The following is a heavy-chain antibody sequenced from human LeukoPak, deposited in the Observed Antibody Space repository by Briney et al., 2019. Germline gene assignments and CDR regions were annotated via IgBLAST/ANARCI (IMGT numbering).Heavy chain of an antibody. CDR2: MNPNSGNT. D-gene: IGHD6-13*01. CDR3: ARDDSSSWYYYYYGMDV. J-gene: IGHJ6*02. CDR1: GYTFTSYD. V-gene: IGHV1-8*01. Sequence: EASVKVSCKASGYTFTSYDINWVRQATGQGLEWMGWMNPNSGNTGYAQKFQGRVTMTRNTFISTAYMELSSLRSEDTAVYYCARDDSSSWYYYYYGMDVWGQGTTVTVSS.